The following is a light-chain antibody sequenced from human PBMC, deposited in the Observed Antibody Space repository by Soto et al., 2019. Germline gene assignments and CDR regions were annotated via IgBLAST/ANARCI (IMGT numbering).Light chain of an antibody. Sequence: QSVLAQPPSVSGAPGQRVTISCTGSSSNIGAGYDVQWYQQHPGTAPKLLMYGNTNRPSGVPDRFSGSKSGTSASLAITGLQAEDEADYYCQSYDSSLTALYVFGTGTKVTVL. CDR1: SSNIGAGYD. J-gene: IGLJ1*01. V-gene: IGLV1-40*01. CDR2: GNT. CDR3: QSYDSSLTALYV.